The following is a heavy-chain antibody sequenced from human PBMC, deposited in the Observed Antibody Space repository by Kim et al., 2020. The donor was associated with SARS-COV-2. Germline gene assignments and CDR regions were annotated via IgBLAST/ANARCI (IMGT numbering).Heavy chain of an antibody. CDR3: AKDSGNDCSDQLDS. Sequence: ESGKGRFPISRANSKNPLSLQMNSMRAEDTAIYYCAKDSGNDCSDQLDSWGQGTLVTVSS. D-gene: IGHD4-4*01. J-gene: IGHJ5*01. V-gene: IGHV3-23*01.